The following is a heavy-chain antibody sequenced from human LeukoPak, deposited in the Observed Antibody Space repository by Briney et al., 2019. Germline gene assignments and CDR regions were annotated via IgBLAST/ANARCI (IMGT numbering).Heavy chain of an antibody. V-gene: IGHV3-66*02. J-gene: IGHJ4*02. CDR1: GFTVSNNY. CDR3: AGRRVLDASLDY. D-gene: IGHD3-16*01. Sequence: GGSLRLSCAASGFTVSNNYMSWVRQAPGKGLEWVSVIYSGDNTYYVESVKGRFTISRDNSKNTLFLQMNRLRAEDTAVYYCAGRRVLDASLDYWGQGTLVTVSS. CDR2: IYSGDNT.